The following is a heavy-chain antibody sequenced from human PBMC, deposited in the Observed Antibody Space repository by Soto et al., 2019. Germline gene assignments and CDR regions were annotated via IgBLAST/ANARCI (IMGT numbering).Heavy chain of an antibody. Sequence: EVQLVESGGGLVQPGGSLRLSCAASGFTVSSNYMSWVRQAPGKGLEWVSVIYSGGSTYYADSVKGRFTISRDNSKNTLYLQMISLRAEDTAVYYCARGYGDYDYYFDYWGQGTLVTVSS. CDR3: ARGYGDYDYYFDY. J-gene: IGHJ4*02. CDR2: IYSGGST. CDR1: GFTVSSNY. D-gene: IGHD4-17*01. V-gene: IGHV3-66*01.